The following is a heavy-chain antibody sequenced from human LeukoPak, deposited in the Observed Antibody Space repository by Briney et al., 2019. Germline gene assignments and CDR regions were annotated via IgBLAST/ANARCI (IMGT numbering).Heavy chain of an antibody. CDR2: ISSSSSTI. Sequence: AGGSLRLSCAASGFTFSSYSMNWVRQAPGKGLEWVSYISSSSSTIYYADSVKGRFTISRDNAKNSLYLQMNSLRVEDTAVYYCARDRVSGSGSIDYWGQGTLVTVSS. CDR3: ARDRVSGSGSIDY. D-gene: IGHD3-10*01. J-gene: IGHJ4*02. V-gene: IGHV3-48*04. CDR1: GFTFSSYS.